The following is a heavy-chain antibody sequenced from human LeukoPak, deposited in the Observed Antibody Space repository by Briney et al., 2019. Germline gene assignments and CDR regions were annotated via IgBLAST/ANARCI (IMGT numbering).Heavy chain of an antibody. CDR3: AREGYCSSTSCYTGAFDI. J-gene: IGHJ3*02. CDR2: IGISAGST. CDR1: GSTFDNYA. Sequence: GGSLRLSCEASGSTFDNYAVSWVRQAPGKGLEWVSTIGISAGSTYYADAVKGRFTISRDNSKNTLYLQMNSLRAEDTAVYYCAREGYCSSTSCYTGAFDIWGQGTMVTVSS. V-gene: IGHV3-23*01. D-gene: IGHD2-2*02.